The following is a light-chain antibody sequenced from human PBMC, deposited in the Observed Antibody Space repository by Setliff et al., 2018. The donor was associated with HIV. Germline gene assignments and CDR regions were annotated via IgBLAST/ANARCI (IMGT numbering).Light chain of an antibody. CDR2: ANS. V-gene: IGLV1-40*01. Sequence: KRVTISCTGSSSNIGAGYDVHWYHQFPGTAPKLLIYANSNRPSGVPDRFSGSKSGTSASLAITGFQAEDEADYYCHSYGSSLGGYVFGTGTKVTVL. CDR3: HSYGSSLGGYV. J-gene: IGLJ1*01. CDR1: SSNIGAGYD.